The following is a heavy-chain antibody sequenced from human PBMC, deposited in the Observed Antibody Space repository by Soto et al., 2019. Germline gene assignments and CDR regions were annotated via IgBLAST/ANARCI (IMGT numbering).Heavy chain of an antibody. J-gene: IGHJ4*02. CDR1: GGSISSGGYY. CDR3: ARLSKPWGNSVMDY. CDR2: IYYSGST. Sequence: SETLSLTCTVSGGSISSGGYYWSWIRQHPGKGLEWIGYIYYSGSTYYNPSLKSRVTISVDTSKNQFSLKLSSVTAADTAVYYCARLSKPWGNSVMDYWCQGTLVTVSS. V-gene: IGHV4-31*03. D-gene: IGHD3-16*01.